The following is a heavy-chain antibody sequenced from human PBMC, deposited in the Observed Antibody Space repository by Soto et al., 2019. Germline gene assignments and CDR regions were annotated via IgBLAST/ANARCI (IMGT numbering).Heavy chain of an antibody. D-gene: IGHD3-16*01. CDR2: IWYDSYNK. CDR3: ARERAARGDDGFDH. Sequence: QVQMVESGGGVVQPGRSLRLSCVVSGITFSTSGLHWVRHAPGKGLEWVALIWYDSYNKYYADSVKGRFTISRDNSKNTLYLQMNSLRVEDTAVYYCARERAARGDDGFDHWGQGTLVTVSS. J-gene: IGHJ4*02. CDR1: GITFSTSG. V-gene: IGHV3-33*01.